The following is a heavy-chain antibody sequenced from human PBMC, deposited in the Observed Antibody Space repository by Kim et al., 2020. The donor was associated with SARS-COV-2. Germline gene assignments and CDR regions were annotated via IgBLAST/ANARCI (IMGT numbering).Heavy chain of an antibody. CDR1: GFTFTSFS. CDR3: AGSPAAGMNY. V-gene: IGHV3-48*03. J-gene: IGHJ4*02. CDR2: IDISGSPI. D-gene: IGHD6-25*01. Sequence: GGSLRLSCAASGFTFTSFSMIWVRQAPGKGLEWVSYIDISGSPIYYTDSVKGRFTISRDNTKHSLYLQMNSLRAEDTAVYYCAGSPAAGMNYWGQGTLVTVSS.